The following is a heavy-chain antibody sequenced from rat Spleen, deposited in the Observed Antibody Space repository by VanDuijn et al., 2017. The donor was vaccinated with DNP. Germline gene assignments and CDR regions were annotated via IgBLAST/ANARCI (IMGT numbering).Heavy chain of an antibody. CDR3: TNTWFAY. CDR1: GSTFSNYG. CDR2: IRYDGRST. Sequence: EVQLVESGGGLVQPGRSLKLSCAASGSTFSNYGMAWVRQAPKKGLEWVATIRYDGRSTDYRDAVKGRFTVSRDNAKSTLYLQMDSLRSEDTATYYCTNTWFAYWGQGTLVTVSS. V-gene: IGHV5-29*01. J-gene: IGHJ3*01.